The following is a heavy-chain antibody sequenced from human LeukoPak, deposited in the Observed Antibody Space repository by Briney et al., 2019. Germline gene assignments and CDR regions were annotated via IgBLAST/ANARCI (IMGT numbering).Heavy chain of an antibody. J-gene: IGHJ4*02. CDR3: ARDMGDYYDSSGLLDY. Sequence: GASVKVSCKASGYTFTSYYMHWVRQAPGQGLEWMGIINPSGGSTSYAQKFQGRVTMTRGTSISTAYMELSRLRSDDTAVYYCARDMGDYYDSSGLLDYWGQGTLVTVSS. CDR1: GYTFTSYY. V-gene: IGHV1-46*01. D-gene: IGHD3-22*01. CDR2: INPSGGST.